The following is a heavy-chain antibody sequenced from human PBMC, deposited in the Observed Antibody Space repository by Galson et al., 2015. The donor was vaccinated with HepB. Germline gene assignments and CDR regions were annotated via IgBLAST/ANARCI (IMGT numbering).Heavy chain of an antibody. CDR2: IIPILGIA. Sequence: SVKVSCKASGGTFSSYTISWVRQAPGQGLEWMGRIIPILGIANYAQKFQGRVTITADKPTSTAYMELSSLRSEDTAVYYCARDDSSWYFDYWGQGTLVTVSS. J-gene: IGHJ4*02. D-gene: IGHD6-13*01. CDR3: ARDDSSWYFDY. V-gene: IGHV1-69*04. CDR1: GGTFSSYT.